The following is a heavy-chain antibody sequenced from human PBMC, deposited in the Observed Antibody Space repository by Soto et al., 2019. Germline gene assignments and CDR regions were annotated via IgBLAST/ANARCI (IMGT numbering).Heavy chain of an antibody. Sequence: QVQLVESGGGVVQPGRSLRLSCAASGFTFSSYAMHWVRQAPGKGLEWVAVISYDGSNKYYADSVKGRFTISRDNSKKTLYLQMNSLRAEDTAVYYCARDKGDIVVVVAATGWYFDLWGRGTLVTVSS. CDR3: ARDKGDIVVVVAATGWYFDL. CDR1: GFTFSSYA. CDR2: ISYDGSNK. J-gene: IGHJ2*01. V-gene: IGHV3-30-3*01. D-gene: IGHD2-15*01.